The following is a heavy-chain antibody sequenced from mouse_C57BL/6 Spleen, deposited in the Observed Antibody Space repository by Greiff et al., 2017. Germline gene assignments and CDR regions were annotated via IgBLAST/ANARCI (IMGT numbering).Heavy chain of an antibody. J-gene: IGHJ3*01. CDR3: VPVYYGSYAFAY. Sequence: VKLMESGAELAKPGASVKLSCKASGYTFTSDWMHWVKQRPGQGLEWIGYINPSSGYTKYTQKFQDKATLTADKSSSTAYMQLSSLTYEDSGVYYCVPVYYGSYAFAYWGQGTLVTVSA. V-gene: IGHV1-7*01. CDR2: INPSSGYT. D-gene: IGHD2-1*01. CDR1: GYTFTSDW.